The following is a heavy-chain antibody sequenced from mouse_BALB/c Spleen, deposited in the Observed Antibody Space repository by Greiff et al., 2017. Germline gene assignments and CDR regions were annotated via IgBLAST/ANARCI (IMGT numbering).Heavy chain of an antibody. CDR3: AGGYYGSSYPAWFAY. J-gene: IGHJ3*01. V-gene: IGHV5-17*02. CDR1: GFTFSSFG. Sequence: EVHLVESGGGLVQPGGSRKLSCAASGFTFSSFGMHWVRQAPEKGLEWVAYISSGSSTIYYADTVKGRFTISRDNPKNTLFLQMTSLRSEDTAMYYCAGGYYGSSYPAWFAYWGQGTLVTVSA. CDR2: ISSGSSTI. D-gene: IGHD1-1*01.